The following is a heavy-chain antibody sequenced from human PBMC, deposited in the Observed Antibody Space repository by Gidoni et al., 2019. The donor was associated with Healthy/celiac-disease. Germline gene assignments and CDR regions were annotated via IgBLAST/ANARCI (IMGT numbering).Heavy chain of an antibody. CDR1: GGSFSGYY. CDR3: ARSHILRTDVAAAGFDY. Sequence: QVQLQQWGAGLLKPSETLSLTCAVYGGSFSGYYWSWIRQPPGKGLEWIGEINHSGSTNYNPSLKSRVTISVDTSKNQFSLKLSSVTAADTAVYYCARSHILRTDVAAAGFDYWGQGTLVTVSS. D-gene: IGHD6-13*01. J-gene: IGHJ4*02. V-gene: IGHV4-34*01. CDR2: INHSGST.